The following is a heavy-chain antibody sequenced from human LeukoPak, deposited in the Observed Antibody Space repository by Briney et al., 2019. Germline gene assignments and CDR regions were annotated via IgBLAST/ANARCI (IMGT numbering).Heavy chain of an antibody. CDR3: AKDPRYYYFDY. D-gene: IGHD1-14*01. V-gene: IGHV3-23*01. Sequence: PGGSLRLSCAASGFTVSSNYMSWVRQAPGKGLEWVSAISGSGASTYYADSVKGRFTISRDNSKNTLFLQMNSLRAEDTAVYYCAKDPRYYYFDYWGQGTLVTVSS. CDR2: ISGSGAST. CDR1: GFTVSSNY. J-gene: IGHJ4*02.